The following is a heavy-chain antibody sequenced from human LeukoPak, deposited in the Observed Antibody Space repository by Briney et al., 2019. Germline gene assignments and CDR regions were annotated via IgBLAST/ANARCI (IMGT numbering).Heavy chain of an antibody. J-gene: IGHJ4*02. D-gene: IGHD6-19*01. Sequence: ASVKVSCKASGGTFSSYAISWVRQAPGQGLEWMGRIIPILGIANYAQKFQGRVTITADKSTSTAYMELSSLRSGDTAVYYCARGDSSGWCSDYWGQGTLVTVSS. CDR2: IIPILGIA. CDR3: ARGDSSGWCSDY. V-gene: IGHV1-69*04. CDR1: GGTFSSYA.